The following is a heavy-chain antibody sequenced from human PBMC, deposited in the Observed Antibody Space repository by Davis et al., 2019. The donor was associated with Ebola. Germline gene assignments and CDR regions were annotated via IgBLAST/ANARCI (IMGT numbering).Heavy chain of an antibody. CDR1: GGYISGYY. CDR3: ARALRYKNRFDP. CDR2: IYHSGNT. J-gene: IGHJ5*02. D-gene: IGHD3-9*01. Sequence: MPSETLSLTCTVSGGYISGYYWSWIRQPPGKGLEWIGYIYHSGNTYYNPSLKSRVTMSVDTSKNHFSLKLSSVTAADTAVYYCARALRYKNRFDPWGQGTLVTVSS. V-gene: IGHV4-59*12.